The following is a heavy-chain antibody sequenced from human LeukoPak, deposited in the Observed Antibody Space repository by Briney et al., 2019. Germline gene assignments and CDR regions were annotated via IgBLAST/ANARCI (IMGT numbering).Heavy chain of an antibody. D-gene: IGHD3-22*01. V-gene: IGHV4-61*02. CDR3: ARGVTYYYDSSGYLY. Sequence: SETLSLACTVSGDSISSGSYYWSWIRQPAGKGLEWIGRIHTSGSTNYNPSLKSRVTISADTSKNQFSLKLSSVTAADTAVYYCARGVTYYYDSSGYLYWGQGTLVTVSS. CDR1: GDSISSGSYY. CDR2: IHTSGST. J-gene: IGHJ4*02.